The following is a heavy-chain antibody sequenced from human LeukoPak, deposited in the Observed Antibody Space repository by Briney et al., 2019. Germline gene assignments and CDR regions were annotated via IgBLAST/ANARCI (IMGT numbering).Heavy chain of an antibody. CDR1: GYTFTSYA. D-gene: IGHD3-10*01. CDR2: INTNTGNP. Sequence: ASVKVSCTASGYTFTSYAMNWVRQAPGQGLEWMGWINTNTGNPTYAQGFTGRFVFSLDTSVSTAYLQIRSLKAEDTAVYYCARHRSRMVRGGDWFDPWGQGTLVTVSS. V-gene: IGHV7-4-1*02. J-gene: IGHJ5*02. CDR3: ARHRSRMVRGGDWFDP.